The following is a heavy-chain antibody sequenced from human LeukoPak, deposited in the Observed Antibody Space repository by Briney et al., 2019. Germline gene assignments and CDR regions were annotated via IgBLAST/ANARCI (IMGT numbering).Heavy chain of an antibody. CDR3: AREKVVLMVYASEDAFDI. Sequence: ASVKVSCKASGYTFTGYYMHWVRQAPGQGLEWMGWINPNSGGINYAQKFQGRVTMTRDTSISTAYMELSRLRSDDTAVYYCAREKVVLMVYASEDAFDIWGQGTMVTVSS. CDR1: GYTFTGYY. V-gene: IGHV1-2*02. J-gene: IGHJ3*02. CDR2: INPNSGGI. D-gene: IGHD2-8*01.